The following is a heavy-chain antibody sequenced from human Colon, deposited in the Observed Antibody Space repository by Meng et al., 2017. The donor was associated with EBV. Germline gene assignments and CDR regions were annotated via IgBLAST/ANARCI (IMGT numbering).Heavy chain of an antibody. CDR1: GGSFSGYV. CDR3: ARVPTTGYKDH. D-gene: IGHD3-9*01. CDR2: VSHPGSA. V-gene: IGHV4-34*01. Sequence: QGPVTQLGEGLLKPSATLSLTCTVNGGSFSGYVWSWVRQPPGKGMEWIGEVSHPGSANYNPSLKSRVTISVDASEKQFSLRLTSVTAADSAVYYCARVPTTGYKDHWGQGTLVTVSS. J-gene: IGHJ4*02.